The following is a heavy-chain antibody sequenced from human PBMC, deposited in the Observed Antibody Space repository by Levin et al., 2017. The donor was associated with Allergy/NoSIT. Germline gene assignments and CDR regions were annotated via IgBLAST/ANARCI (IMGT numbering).Heavy chain of an antibody. V-gene: IGHV3-15*01. CDR1: GFTFSNAW. D-gene: IGHD3-10*01. Sequence: GGSLRLSCAASGFTFSNAWMSWVRQAPGKGLEWVGRIKSKTDGGTTDYAAPVKGRFTISRDDSKNTLYLQMNSLKTEDTAVYYCTTDRNVLLWFGELEEDYWGQGTLVTVSS. CDR3: TTDRNVLLWFGELEEDY. CDR2: IKSKTDGGTT. J-gene: IGHJ4*02.